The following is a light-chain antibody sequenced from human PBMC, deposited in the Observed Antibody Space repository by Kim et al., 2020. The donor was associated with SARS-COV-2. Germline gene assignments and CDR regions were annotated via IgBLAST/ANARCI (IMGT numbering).Light chain of an antibody. Sequence: DIQMTQSPSSLSASVGDRVTITCRASQSIRNYLNWYQQKPGKAPKLLIHAASSLQSGVPSRFSGSGSGTDFTLTISSLQPEDFATYYCQQSYSTPLTFGGGTKLEIK. CDR2: AAS. CDR3: QQSYSTPLT. CDR1: QSIRNY. V-gene: IGKV1-39*01. J-gene: IGKJ4*01.